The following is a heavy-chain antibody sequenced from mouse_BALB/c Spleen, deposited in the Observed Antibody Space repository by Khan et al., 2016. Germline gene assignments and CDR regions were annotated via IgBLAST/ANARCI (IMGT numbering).Heavy chain of an antibody. V-gene: IGHV11-2*02. CDR3: IGYNDY. CDR1: GFTFSDFW. J-gene: IGHJ2*01. Sequence: EVQLLETGGGLVQPGGSRGLSCEGSGFTFSDFWMSWVRQTPGKTLEWIGDINADGSAINYAPSIKDRFTIFRDNEKNTLYLQMNKLRSKDTAAYFCIGYNDYWGQGTTLTVSS. CDR2: INADGSAI.